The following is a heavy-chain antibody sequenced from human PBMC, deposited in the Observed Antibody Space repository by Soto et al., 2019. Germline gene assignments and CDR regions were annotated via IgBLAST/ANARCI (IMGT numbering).Heavy chain of an antibody. CDR1: GFTLSKYW. J-gene: IGHJ4*02. V-gene: IGHV3-74*01. D-gene: IGHD2-15*01. CDR3: ARVRYCSDNSCYSWFDY. Sequence: GALRLSCVASGFTLSKYWMHWVRQAPGKGLEWVSRISSDGSSTTYADSVKGRFTISRDNAENSLHLQMNSLRAEDTAVYYCARVRYCSDNSCYSWFDYWGQGTLVTVSS. CDR2: ISSDGSST.